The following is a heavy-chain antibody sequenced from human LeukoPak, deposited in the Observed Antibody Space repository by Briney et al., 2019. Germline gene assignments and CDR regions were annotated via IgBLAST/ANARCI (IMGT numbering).Heavy chain of an antibody. CDR1: AFTVSSNY. CDR3: ARAYGTRLGELSLPFDC. D-gene: IGHD3-16*02. V-gene: IGHV3-53*01. Sequence: GGSLRLSCAASAFTVSSNYMSWVRQAPGEGLEWVSAIYSGGSTYYAHSVKGRFTISRDNSKNTLYLQMNSLRAEDTAVYYCARAYGTRLGELSLPFDCWGQGTLVTVSS. J-gene: IGHJ4*02. CDR2: IYSGGST.